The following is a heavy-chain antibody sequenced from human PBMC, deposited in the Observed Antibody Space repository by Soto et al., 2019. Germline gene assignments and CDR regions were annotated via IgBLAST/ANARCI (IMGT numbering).Heavy chain of an antibody. Sequence: GGSLRLSCAASGFTFSNAWMSWVRQAPGKGLEWVGRIKSKTDGGTTDYAAPVKGRFTISRDDSKNTLYLQMNSLKTEDTAVYYCTTSVVVAAWPDAFDIWGQGTMVTVSS. CDR1: GFTFSNAW. CDR2: IKSKTDGGTT. D-gene: IGHD2-15*01. J-gene: IGHJ3*02. V-gene: IGHV3-15*01. CDR3: TTSVVVAAWPDAFDI.